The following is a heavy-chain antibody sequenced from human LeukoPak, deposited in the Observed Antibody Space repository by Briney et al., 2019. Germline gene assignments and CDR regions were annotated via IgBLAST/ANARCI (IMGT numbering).Heavy chain of an antibody. CDR2: IDSAGSST. J-gene: IGHJ4*02. Sequence: GGSLRLSCAAFGFTFSSYWMSWVRQAPGKGLEWVSRIDSAGSSTSYADSVKGRFTISRDNAKNTLYLQMNSLRAEDTAVYYCARDSGSFDYWGQGTLVTVSS. D-gene: IGHD1-26*01. CDR1: GFTFSSYW. V-gene: IGHV3-74*01. CDR3: ARDSGSFDY.